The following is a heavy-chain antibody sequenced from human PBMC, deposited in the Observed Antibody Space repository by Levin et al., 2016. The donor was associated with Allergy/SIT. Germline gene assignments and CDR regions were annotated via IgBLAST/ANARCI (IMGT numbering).Heavy chain of an antibody. J-gene: IGHJ4*02. V-gene: IGHV3-7*01. CDR2: INQVGSAT. Sequence: WIRQPPGKGLEWVANINQVGSATYYVDSVKGRFTISRDNAKNSLFLQMGSLRAEDTAVYFCARVTWTTTDCYYDYWGQGTLVTVSS. CDR3: ARVTWTTTDCYYDY. D-gene: IGHD1-1*01.